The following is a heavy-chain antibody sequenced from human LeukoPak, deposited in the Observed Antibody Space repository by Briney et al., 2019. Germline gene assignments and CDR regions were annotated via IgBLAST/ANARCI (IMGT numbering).Heavy chain of an antibody. CDR1: GYTFTSYD. V-gene: IGHV1-8*01. J-gene: IGHJ5*02. CDR2: MNPNSGNT. CDR3: AIRSGRRWSGSNWFDP. D-gene: IGHD3-10*01. Sequence: ASVKVSCKASGYTFTSYDINWVRQATGQGLEWMGWMNPNSGNTGCAQKFQGKVTMTRNTSISTAYMELSSLRSEDTAVYYCAIRSGRRWSGSNWFDPWGQGTLVTVSS.